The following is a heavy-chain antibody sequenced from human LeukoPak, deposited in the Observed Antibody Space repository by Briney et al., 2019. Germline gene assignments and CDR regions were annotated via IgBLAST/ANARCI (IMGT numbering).Heavy chain of an antibody. D-gene: IGHD3-22*01. CDR2: ISYDGSNK. Sequence: PGGSLRLSCAASGFTFSNYGMHWVRQAPGKGLEWVAVISYDGSNKYYADSVKGRFTISRDNSKNTLYLQMNSLRAEDTAVYYCAKDRGLLRYYYYYYMDVWGKGTTVTVSS. J-gene: IGHJ6*03. V-gene: IGHV3-30*18. CDR3: AKDRGLLRYYYYYYMDV. CDR1: GFTFSNYG.